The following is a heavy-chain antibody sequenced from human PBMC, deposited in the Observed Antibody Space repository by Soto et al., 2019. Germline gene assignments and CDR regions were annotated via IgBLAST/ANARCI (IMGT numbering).Heavy chain of an antibody. J-gene: IGHJ5*02. D-gene: IGHD4-4*01. CDR2: IWYDGSNK. CDR3: ARDKSNLRPNWFDP. CDR1: GFTFSSYG. Sequence: GGSLRLSCAASGFTFSSYGMHWVRQAPGKGLEWVAVIWYDGSNKYYADSVKGRFTISRDNSKNTLYLQMNSLRAEDTAVYYCARDKSNLRPNWFDPWGQGTLVTVSS. V-gene: IGHV3-33*01.